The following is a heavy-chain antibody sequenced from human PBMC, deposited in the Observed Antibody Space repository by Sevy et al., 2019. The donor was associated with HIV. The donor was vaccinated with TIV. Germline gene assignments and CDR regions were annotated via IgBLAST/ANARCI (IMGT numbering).Heavy chain of an antibody. V-gene: IGHV3-21*01. Sequence: GGSLRLSCTTSGFIFSDYRVNWVRQAPGKGLEWVSAISVSSTYIYYADSVKGGFTISRDNAKNSLYLQMSSLRAEDTAVYYCVRDGAICSGASCSNVFDFWGRGTVVTVSS. CDR1: GFIFSDYR. CDR2: ISVSSTYI. CDR3: VRDGAICSGASCSNVFDF. D-gene: IGHD2-15*01. J-gene: IGHJ3*01.